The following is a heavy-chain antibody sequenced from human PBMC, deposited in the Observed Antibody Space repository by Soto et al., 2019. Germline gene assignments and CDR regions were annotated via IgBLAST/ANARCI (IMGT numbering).Heavy chain of an antibody. V-gene: IGHV3-21*01. J-gene: IGHJ6*02. Sequence: PGGSLRLSCAASGFTFSSYSMNWVRQAPGKGLEWVSSISSSSSYIYYADSVKGRFTISRDNARNSLYLQMNSLRAEDTAVYYCAREGNRFLEWLLHPSCYGMDVWGQGTTVTVSS. CDR3: AREGNRFLEWLLHPSCYGMDV. CDR2: ISSSSSYI. CDR1: GFTFSSYS. D-gene: IGHD3-3*01.